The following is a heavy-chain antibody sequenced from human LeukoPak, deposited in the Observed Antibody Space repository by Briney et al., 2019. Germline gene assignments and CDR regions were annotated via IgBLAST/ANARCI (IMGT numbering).Heavy chain of an antibody. CDR2: IYHSGST. CDR3: ARIPRYCSSTSCYRGDAFDI. CDR1: GYSISSGYY. Sequence: PSETLSLTCAVSGYSISSGYYWGWIRQPPGKGLEWIGSIYHSGSTYYNPSLKSRVTISVGTSKNQFSLKLSSVTAADTAVYYCARIPRYCSSTSCYRGDAFDIWGQGTMVTVSS. D-gene: IGHD2-2*01. V-gene: IGHV4-38-2*01. J-gene: IGHJ3*02.